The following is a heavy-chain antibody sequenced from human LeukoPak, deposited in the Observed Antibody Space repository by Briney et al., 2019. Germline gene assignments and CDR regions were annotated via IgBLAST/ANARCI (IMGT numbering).Heavy chain of an antibody. D-gene: IGHD3-10*01. CDR2: INPNSGGT. CDR3: AKERGNYGSGSWGIDY. Sequence: ASVKVSCKASGYTFTGYYMHWVRQAPGQGLEWMGWINPNSGGTNYAQKFQGRVTMTRDTSNSTAYMELSRLRSDDTAVYYCAKERGNYGSGSWGIDYWGQGTLVTVSS. V-gene: IGHV1-2*02. CDR1: GYTFTGYY. J-gene: IGHJ4*02.